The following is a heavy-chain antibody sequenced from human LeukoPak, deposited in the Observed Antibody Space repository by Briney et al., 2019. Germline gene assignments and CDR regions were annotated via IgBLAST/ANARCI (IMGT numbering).Heavy chain of an antibody. CDR3: ARTVAAAGPMDY. V-gene: IGHV3-30*03. Sequence: PGRSLRLSCAASGFTFSSYGMHWVRQAPGKGLEWVAVISYDGSNKYYADSVKGRFTISRDNSKNTPYLQMNSLRTEDTAVYYCARTVAAAGPMDYWGQGTLVTVSS. J-gene: IGHJ4*02. CDR2: ISYDGSNK. CDR1: GFTFSSYG. D-gene: IGHD6-13*01.